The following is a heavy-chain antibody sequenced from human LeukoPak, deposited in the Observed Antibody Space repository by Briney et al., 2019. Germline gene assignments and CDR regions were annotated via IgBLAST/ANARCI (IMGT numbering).Heavy chain of an antibody. Sequence: ASVKVSCKASGFTFTSSAMQWVRQARGQRLEWIGWIVVGSGNTNYAQKFQERVTISRDMSTSTVYMELSSLRSDDTAVCFCVADPYYDASGPPRWFDPWGQGTLVTVSS. J-gene: IGHJ5*02. V-gene: IGHV1-58*02. D-gene: IGHD3-22*01. CDR3: VADPYYDASGPPRWFDP. CDR2: IVVGSGNT. CDR1: GFTFTSSA.